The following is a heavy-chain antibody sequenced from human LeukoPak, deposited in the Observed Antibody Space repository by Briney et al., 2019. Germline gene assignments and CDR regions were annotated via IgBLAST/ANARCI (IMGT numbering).Heavy chain of an antibody. CDR1: GFTFDDYA. CDR3: AKSLSYFDWSPLNY. V-gene: IGHV3-9*01. Sequence: GGSLRLSCAASGFTFDDYAMHWVRQPPGKGLEWVSGISWNGGSIGYADSVKGRITISRDNAKNSLHLQMNSLRAEDTALYYCAKSLSYFDWSPLNYWGQGTLVTVSS. J-gene: IGHJ4*02. D-gene: IGHD3-9*01. CDR2: ISWNGGSI.